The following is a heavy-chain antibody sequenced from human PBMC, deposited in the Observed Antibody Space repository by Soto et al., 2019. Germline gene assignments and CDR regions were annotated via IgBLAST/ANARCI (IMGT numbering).Heavy chain of an antibody. CDR1: GFTFSSYA. D-gene: IGHD1-20*01. CDR3: AKGRGTITRYFGMDV. CDR2: ISGSGGST. V-gene: IGHV3-23*01. Sequence: EVQLLESGGGLVQPGGSLRLLCAASGFTFSSYAMSWVRQAPGKGLEWVSDISGSGGSTYYADSVKGRFTISRDNSKSTPYLQMNSLSSEDTAIYFCAKGRGTITRYFGMDVWGQGTTVTVSS. J-gene: IGHJ6*02.